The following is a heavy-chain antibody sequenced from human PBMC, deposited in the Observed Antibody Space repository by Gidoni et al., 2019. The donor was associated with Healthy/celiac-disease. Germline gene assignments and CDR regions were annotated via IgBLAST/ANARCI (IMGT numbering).Heavy chain of an antibody. Sequence: EVQLVQSGAEVKKPGESLRISCKGSGYSLTSYWISWGRRMPGKGLEWMGRIDPSDSYTNYSPSFQGHVTISADKSISTAYLQWSSLKAADTAMYYCARHESTGPYSGSYSTYWGQGTLVTVSS. CDR1: GYSLTSYW. CDR3: ARHESTGPYSGSYSTY. D-gene: IGHD1-26*01. CDR2: IDPSDSYT. V-gene: IGHV5-10-1*01. J-gene: IGHJ4*02.